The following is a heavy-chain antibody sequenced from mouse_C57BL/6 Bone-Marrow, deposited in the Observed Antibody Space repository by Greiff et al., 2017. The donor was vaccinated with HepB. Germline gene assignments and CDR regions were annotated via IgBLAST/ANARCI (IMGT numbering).Heavy chain of an antibody. CDR2: IDPANGNT. CDR3: ARFHYGSSYVGFAY. Sequence: LVESVAELVRPGASVKLSCTASGFNIKNTYMHWVKQRPEQGLEWIGRIDPANGNTKYAPKFQGKATITADTSSNTAYLQLSSLTSEDTAIYYCARFHYGSSYVGFAYWGQGTLVTVSA. V-gene: IGHV14-3*01. CDR1: GFNIKNTY. J-gene: IGHJ3*01. D-gene: IGHD1-1*01.